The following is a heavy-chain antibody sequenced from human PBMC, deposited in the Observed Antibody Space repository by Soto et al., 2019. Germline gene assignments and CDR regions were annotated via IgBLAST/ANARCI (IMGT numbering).Heavy chain of an antibody. CDR2: INPNSGAT. V-gene: IGHV1-2*02. CDR3: ARDPGGGGPIRYIWFDP. D-gene: IGHD3-16*02. J-gene: IGHJ5*02. CDR1: GYNFIDDF. Sequence: DSGKVCFKASGYNFIDDFMHLVRRAPGQGLEWMGWINPNSGATDYAQKFQGRVTMTRDTPISTAYMELKGLMSDDTAVYYCARDPGGGGPIRYIWFDPWGQGALVTVSS.